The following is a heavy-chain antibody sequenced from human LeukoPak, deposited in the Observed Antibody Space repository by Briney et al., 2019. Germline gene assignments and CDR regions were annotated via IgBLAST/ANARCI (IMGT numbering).Heavy chain of an antibody. D-gene: IGHD2-2*01. V-gene: IGHV3-30*14. J-gene: IGHJ4*02. CDR1: GFTFSSYA. CDR3: ARRGYCSSTSCYNEDY. CDR2: ISYDGSNK. Sequence: PGRSLRLSCAASGFTFSSYAMHWVRQAPGKGLEWVAVISYDGSNKYYADSVKGRFTISRDNSKNTLYLQMNSLRAEDTAAYYCARRGYCSSTSCYNEDYWGQGTLVTVSS.